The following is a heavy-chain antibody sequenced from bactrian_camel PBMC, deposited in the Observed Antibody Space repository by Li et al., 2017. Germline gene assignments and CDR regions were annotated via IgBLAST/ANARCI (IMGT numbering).Heavy chain of an antibody. CDR1: GDHISTYFKTYC. CDR2: VQWDGTA. Sequence: HVQLVESGGGSVQAGGSLRLSCAASGDHISTYFKTYCMAWFRQGPAKEREGVAAVQWDGTAHYTEAVKGRFNAFKDNLKDILYLEMNSLIPDDTATYYCAPGPADRQRRCDWPPVVRRYNYWGQGTQVTV. J-gene: IGHJ4*01. D-gene: IGHD1*01. V-gene: IGHV3S53*01. CDR3: APGPADRQRRCDWPPVVRRYNY.